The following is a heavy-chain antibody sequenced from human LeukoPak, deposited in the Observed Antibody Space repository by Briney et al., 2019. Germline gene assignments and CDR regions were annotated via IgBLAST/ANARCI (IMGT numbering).Heavy chain of an antibody. CDR3: ARGSGKGIQIWLTPHYYFSY. V-gene: IGHV1-8*01. CDR1: GYTFTSYD. D-gene: IGHD5-18*01. CDR2: MNPNSGNT. Sequence: GASVKVSCKASGYTFTSYDINWVRQATGQGLEWMGWMNPNSGNTGYAQKFQGRVTMTRNTSISTAYMELSSLRSEDTAVYYCARGSGKGIQIWLTPHYYFSYWGQGTLVTVSS. J-gene: IGHJ4*02.